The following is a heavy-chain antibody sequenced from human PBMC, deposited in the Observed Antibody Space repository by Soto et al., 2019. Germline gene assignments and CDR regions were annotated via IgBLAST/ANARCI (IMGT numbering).Heavy chain of an antibody. CDR1: GFTFSHDW. Sequence: GGFLRLWCAASGFTFSHDWMRWVRQAPGKGLMWVSRINGDGSITNYADSVKGRFTISRDNAKNTLYLQMNSLRAEDTAVYYCTKDTFGAEDYWGQRTLVTVSS. CDR3: TKDTFGAEDY. D-gene: IGHD3-16*01. V-gene: IGHV3-74*01. CDR2: INGDGSIT. J-gene: IGHJ4*02.